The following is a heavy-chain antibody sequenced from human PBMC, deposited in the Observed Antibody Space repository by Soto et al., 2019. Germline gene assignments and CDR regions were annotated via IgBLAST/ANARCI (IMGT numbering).Heavy chain of an antibody. CDR2: ISSSSSYI. CDR1: GFTFSSYS. CDR3: ARDGDYGDYGRFDY. D-gene: IGHD4-17*01. Sequence: VQLVESGGGLVKPGGSLRLSCAASGFTFSSYSMNWVRQAPGKGLEWVSSISSSSSYIYYADSVKGRFTISRDNAKNSLYLQMNSLRAEDTAVYYCARDGDYGDYGRFDYWGQGTLVTVSS. V-gene: IGHV3-21*01. J-gene: IGHJ4*02.